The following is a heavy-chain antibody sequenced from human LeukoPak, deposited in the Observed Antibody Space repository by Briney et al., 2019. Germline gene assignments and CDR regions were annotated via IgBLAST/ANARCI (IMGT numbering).Heavy chain of an antibody. CDR2: IYYSGST. D-gene: IGHD3-10*01. CDR3: ARGHRAPYYYGSGTIYDWGWFDP. J-gene: IGHJ5*02. Sequence: SETLSLTCTVSGGSISSYYWSWIRQPPGKGLEWIGYIYYSGSTNYNPSLKSRVTISVDTSKNQFSLKLSSVTAADTAVYYCARGHRAPYYYGSGTIYDWGWFDPWGQGTLVTVSS. CDR1: GGSISSYY. V-gene: IGHV4-59*12.